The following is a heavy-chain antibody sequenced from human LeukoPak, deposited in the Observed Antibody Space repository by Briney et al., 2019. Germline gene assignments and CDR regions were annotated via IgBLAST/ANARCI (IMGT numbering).Heavy chain of an antibody. D-gene: IGHD3-10*01. CDR1: GLTFSSYS. CDR2: ISSSSSYI. Sequence: GGSLRLSCAASGLTFSSYSMNWVRQAPGKGLEWVSSISSSSSYIYYADSVKGRFTISRDNAKNSLYLQMNSLRAEDTAVYYCARDWYYYGSGSYWIDYWGQGTLVTVSS. CDR3: ARDWYYYGSGSYWIDY. V-gene: IGHV3-21*01. J-gene: IGHJ4*02.